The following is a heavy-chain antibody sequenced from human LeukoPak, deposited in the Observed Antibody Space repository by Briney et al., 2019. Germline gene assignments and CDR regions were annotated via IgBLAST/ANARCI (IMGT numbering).Heavy chain of an antibody. D-gene: IGHD5-12*01. CDR2: MNPDTGNT. CDR1: GYTFTSYD. V-gene: IGHV1-8*01. CDR3: APPSGYDLDAFDI. J-gene: IGHJ3*02. Sequence: GASVKLSCKASGYTFTSYDINWVRQATGQGLEWMGWMNPDTGNTGYAQKFQGGVTMTRNTSISTAYMELSSLRSEDTAVYYCAPPSGYDLDAFDIWGQGTMVTVSS.